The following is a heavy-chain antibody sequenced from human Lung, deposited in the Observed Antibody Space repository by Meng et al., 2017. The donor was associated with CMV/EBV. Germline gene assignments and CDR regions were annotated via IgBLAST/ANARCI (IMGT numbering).Heavy chain of an antibody. CDR3: LRRSGGSV. J-gene: IGHJ1*01. CDR2: IPHRGSS. Sequence: QVHVGGSGPARVKPSETLSLTCAVSGDSITNHNWWAWVRQPPGKGLEWIGEIPHRGSSAYNPSLKSRVSMSIDKSKNQFSLKLTSVTAADTAVYHCLRRSGGSVWGQGTLVTVSS. CDR1: GDSITNHNW. D-gene: IGHD3-10*01. V-gene: IGHV4-4*02.